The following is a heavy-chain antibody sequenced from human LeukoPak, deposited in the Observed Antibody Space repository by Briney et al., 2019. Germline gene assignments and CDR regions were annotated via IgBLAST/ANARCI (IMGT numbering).Heavy chain of an antibody. CDR1: GFTFSSYA. CDR3: AKDWSRLVEGEDY. Sequence: GGSLRLSCAVSGFTFSSYAMSWVRQAPGKGLEWVSAISGSGGSTYYADSVKGRFTISRDNSKNTLYLQMNSLRAEDTAVYYCAKDWSRLVEGEDYWGQGTLVTVSS. J-gene: IGHJ4*02. CDR2: ISGSGGST. D-gene: IGHD6-19*01. V-gene: IGHV3-23*01.